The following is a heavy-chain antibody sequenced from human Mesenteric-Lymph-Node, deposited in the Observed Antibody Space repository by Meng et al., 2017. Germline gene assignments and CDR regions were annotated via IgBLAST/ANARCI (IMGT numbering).Heavy chain of an antibody. V-gene: IGHV1-2*06. D-gene: IGHD3-22*01. J-gene: IGHJ4*02. CDR2: INPNSGGT. CDR3: ARRGQRGGILNYYDSSGTLDY. Sequence: ASVKVSCKASGYTFTGYYMHWVRQAPGQGLEWMGRINPNSGGTNYAQKFQGRVTMTRDTSISTAYMELSSLRSEDTAVYYCARRGQRGGILNYYDSSGTLDYWGQGTLVTVSS. CDR1: GYTFTGYY.